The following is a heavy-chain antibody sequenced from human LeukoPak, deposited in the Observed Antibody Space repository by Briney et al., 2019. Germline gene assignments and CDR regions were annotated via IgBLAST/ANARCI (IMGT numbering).Heavy chain of an antibody. Sequence: GGSLRLSCAASGFDFARYAMTWVRQAPGKGLEWVSTVSGTSGVTYYTDSVKGRFTISRDNSKQTSFLQMSSLRVDDTALYYCAKIGVGATLRSHAFDVWGQGTMVIVSS. D-gene: IGHD1-26*01. CDR3: AKIGVGATLRSHAFDV. J-gene: IGHJ3*01. CDR2: VSGTSGVT. CDR1: GFDFARYA. V-gene: IGHV3-23*01.